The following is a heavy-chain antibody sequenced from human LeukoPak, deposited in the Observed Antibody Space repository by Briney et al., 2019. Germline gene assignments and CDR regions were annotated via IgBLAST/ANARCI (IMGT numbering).Heavy chain of an antibody. V-gene: IGHV4-34*01. CDR2: INHSGST. CDR3: ACLQSPYYDFWSGSYPLDYAFDI. Sequence: PSETLSLTCAVYGGSFSGYYWSWIRQPPGKGLEWIGEINHSGSTNYNPSLKSRVTISVDTSKNQFSLKLSSVTAADTAVYYCACLQSPYYDFWSGSYPLDYAFDIWGQGTMVTVSS. D-gene: IGHD3-3*01. J-gene: IGHJ3*02. CDR1: GGSFSGYY.